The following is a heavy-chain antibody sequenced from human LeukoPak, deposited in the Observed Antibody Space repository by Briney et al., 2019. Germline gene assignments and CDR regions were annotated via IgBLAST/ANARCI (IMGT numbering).Heavy chain of an antibody. CDR3: TRRLGGSSEGYDY. Sequence: ASVKVSCKASGHTFTGYYIHWVRQAPGQGLEWMGWINPNNGGTKYTQKFLGRVTTTGDTSINTAYMEVTSLRSDDTAVYYCTRRLGGSSEGYDYWGQGTLVTVSS. D-gene: IGHD1-26*01. CDR1: GHTFTGYY. V-gene: IGHV1-2*02. J-gene: IGHJ4*02. CDR2: INPNNGGT.